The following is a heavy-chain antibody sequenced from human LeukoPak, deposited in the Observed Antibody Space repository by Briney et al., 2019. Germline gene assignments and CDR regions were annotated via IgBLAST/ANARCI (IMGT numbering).Heavy chain of an antibody. Sequence: GGSLRLSCTASGFTLGGHDMHWVRQTTGDGLEWVAAVSAGHHAFYAGSVEGRCTVSREDAKNSLYLQMNSLSGGDTAVYYCVREARGYHYTYFDYWGQGSLVTVSS. V-gene: IGHV3-13*01. CDR1: GFTLGGHD. J-gene: IGHJ4*02. CDR2: VSAGHHA. D-gene: IGHD5-18*01. CDR3: VREARGYHYTYFDY.